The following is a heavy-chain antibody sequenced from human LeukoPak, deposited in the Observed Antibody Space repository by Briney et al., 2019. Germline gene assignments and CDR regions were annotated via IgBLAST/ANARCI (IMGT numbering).Heavy chain of an antibody. J-gene: IGHJ4*02. Sequence: ETLSLTCAVYGGSFSGYYWSWVRQAPGKGLEWVSVISGSGGSTYYADSVKGRFTISRDNSKNTLYLQMKSLRADDTAVYYCAKDVYDSSGQTFDYWGQGTLVTVSS. V-gene: IGHV3-23*01. CDR1: GGSFSGYY. CDR3: AKDVYDSSGQTFDY. D-gene: IGHD3-22*01. CDR2: ISGSGGST.